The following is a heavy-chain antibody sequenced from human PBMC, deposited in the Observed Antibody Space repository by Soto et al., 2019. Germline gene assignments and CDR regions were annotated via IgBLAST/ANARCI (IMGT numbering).Heavy chain of an antibody. J-gene: IGHJ4*02. V-gene: IGHV1-2*02. Sequence: PSVKVSCKASGYTFTGYYIHWVRQAPGQGLEWMGWINTNSGGTNYAQKFQGRVTMTRDTSISTAYMELSRLTSDDTAVYYCARTQTNDYWGQGTLVTVSS. CDR1: GYTFTGYY. CDR2: INTNSGGT. CDR3: ARTQTNDY.